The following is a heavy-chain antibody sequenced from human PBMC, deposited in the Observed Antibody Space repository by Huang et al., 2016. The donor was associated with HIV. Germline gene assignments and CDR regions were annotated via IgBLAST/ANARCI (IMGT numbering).Heavy chain of an antibody. D-gene: IGHD6-6*01. J-gene: IGHJ4*02. V-gene: IGHV5-51*01. CDR3: ARRFSSSSGYFDY. Sequence: VQLVQSGAEVKKPGESLKISCKGSGYSFSSYWIAWVRQMPWKGLELMVIIFPDDSDTTYSPSFEGQVTISADKSIGTAYLQWSSLKASDTAMYYCARRFSSSSGYFDYWGQGSLVTVSS. CDR1: GYSFSSYW. CDR2: IFPDDSDT.